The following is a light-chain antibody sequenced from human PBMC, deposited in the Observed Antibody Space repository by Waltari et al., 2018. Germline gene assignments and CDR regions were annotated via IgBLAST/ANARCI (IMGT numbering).Light chain of an antibody. CDR3: QQLNGYPLT. CDR1: QGISSH. CDR2: GAS. V-gene: IGKV1-9*01. Sequence: IQLTQSPSSLSASVGDRVTITCRASQGISSHLAWYQQKPGKAPKLLTYGASTLQSGVPSRFSGSGSGTDFTLTISSLQPEDFATYSCQQLNGYPLTFGGGTKVEF. J-gene: IGKJ4*01.